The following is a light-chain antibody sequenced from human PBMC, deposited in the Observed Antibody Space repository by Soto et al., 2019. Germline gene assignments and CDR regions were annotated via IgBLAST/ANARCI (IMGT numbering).Light chain of an antibody. Sequence: QSVLTQPPSASESPGQSVTISCTGTSSDVGGYHYVSWYQHHPGRAPKLLIYEVDKRPPGVPGRFSGSKSGNTASLTVSGLQADDEADYYCLSYADTAYVFGTGTKVTVL. CDR3: LSYADTAYV. CDR2: EVD. J-gene: IGLJ1*01. CDR1: SSDVGGYHY. V-gene: IGLV2-8*01.